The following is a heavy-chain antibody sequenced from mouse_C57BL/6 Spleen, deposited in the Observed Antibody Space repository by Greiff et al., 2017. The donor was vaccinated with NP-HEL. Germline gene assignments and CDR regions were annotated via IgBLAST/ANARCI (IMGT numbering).Heavy chain of an antibody. D-gene: IGHD1-1*01. J-gene: IGHJ4*01. V-gene: IGHV1-22*01. Sequence: EVQLQQSGPELVKPGASVKMSCKASGYTFTDYNMHWVKQSHGKSLEWIGYINPNNGGTSYNQKFKGKATLTVNKSSSTAYMELRSLTSEDPAVYYCARSPGSSYAMDYWGQGTSVTVSS. CDR3: ARSPGSSYAMDY. CDR2: INPNNGGT. CDR1: GYTFTDYN.